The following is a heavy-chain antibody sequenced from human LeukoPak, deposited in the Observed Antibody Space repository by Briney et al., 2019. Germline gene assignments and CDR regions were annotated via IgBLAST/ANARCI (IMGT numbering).Heavy chain of an antibody. D-gene: IGHD3-10*01. CDR2: ILAVGAST. V-gene: IGHV3-23*01. J-gene: IGHJ3*02. Sequence: GGCLRLSCAASGFTVSSNYLNWVRQAPGKGLEWVSSILAVGASTYHADSVRGRFTVARDNSKNTLYLQMKSLRAEDTAVYYCAKVTGSGSHLADEFDIWGHGTVVSVS. CDR1: GFTVSSNY. CDR3: AKVTGSGSHLADEFDI.